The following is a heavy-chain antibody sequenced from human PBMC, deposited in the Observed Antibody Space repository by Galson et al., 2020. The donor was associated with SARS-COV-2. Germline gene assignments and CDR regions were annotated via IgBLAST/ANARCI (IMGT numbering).Heavy chain of an antibody. D-gene: IGHD2-15*01. CDR1: GFTFGDYA. J-gene: IGHJ3*01. CDR2: LTWDTGNI. V-gene: IGHV3-9*01. Sequence: GGSLRLSCTASGFTFGDYAMHWVRQAPRKGLEWVSGLTWDTGNIAYAGSVRGRFTISRDNAENSLYLQMNSLRTEDTAFYYCAKETKPGTNVGGFDVWGRGTMVTVSS. CDR3: AKETKPGTNVGGFDV.